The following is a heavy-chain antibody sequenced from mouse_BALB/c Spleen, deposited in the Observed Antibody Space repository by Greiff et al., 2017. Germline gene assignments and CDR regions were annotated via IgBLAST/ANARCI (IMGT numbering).Heavy chain of an antibody. CDR1: GFSLTSYG. Sequence: VKLVESGPGLVPPSQSLSITCTVSGFSLTSYGVHWVRQSPGKGLEWLGVIWSGGSTDYNAAFISRLSISKDNSKSQVFFKMNSLQADDTAIYYSARRGGITTSGAMDYWGQGTSGTVAS. J-gene: IGHJ4*01. CDR2: IWSGGST. D-gene: IGHD2-4*01. CDR3: ARRGGITTSGAMDY. V-gene: IGHV2-4-1*01.